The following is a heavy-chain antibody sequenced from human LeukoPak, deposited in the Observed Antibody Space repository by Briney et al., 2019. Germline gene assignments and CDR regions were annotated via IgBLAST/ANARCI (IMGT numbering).Heavy chain of an antibody. D-gene: IGHD5-12*01. Sequence: GGSLRLSCAASGFIFSSYSMNWVRQAPGKGLEWVSSISSSSSYIYYAGSVKGRFTISRDNAKNSLYLQMNSLRAEDTAVYYCASIASSGPRLFDYWGQGTLVTVSS. J-gene: IGHJ4*02. CDR3: ASIASSGPRLFDY. CDR2: ISSSSSYI. V-gene: IGHV3-21*01. CDR1: GFIFSSYS.